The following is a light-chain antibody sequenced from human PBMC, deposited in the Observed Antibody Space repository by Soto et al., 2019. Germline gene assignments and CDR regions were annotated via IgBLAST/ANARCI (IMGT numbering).Light chain of an antibody. Sequence: EIVFTQFPCTLSFSPRERAPLSCRASQSVSSYLAWYQQKPGQAPRLLIYDASSRATGIPARFSGSGSGTDFTLTISSLEPEDFAVYYCQQRSNWPPGFGGGTKVDIK. CDR3: QQRSNWPPG. CDR1: QSVSSY. V-gene: IGKV3-11*01. CDR2: DAS. J-gene: IGKJ4*01.